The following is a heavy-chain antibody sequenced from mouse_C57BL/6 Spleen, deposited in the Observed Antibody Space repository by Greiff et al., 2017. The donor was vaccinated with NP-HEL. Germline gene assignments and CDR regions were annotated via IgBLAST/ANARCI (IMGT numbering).Heavy chain of an antibody. CDR3: ARGQLRLSWFAY. Sequence: VQLKQSGAELVKPGASVKLSCTASGFNIKDYYMHWVKQRTEQGLEWIGRIDPEDGETKYAPNFQGKATITADTSSNTAYLQLSSLTSEDTAVYYCARGQLRLSWFAYWGQGTLVTVSA. V-gene: IGHV14-2*01. J-gene: IGHJ3*01. D-gene: IGHD3-2*02. CDR1: GFNIKDYY. CDR2: IDPEDGET.